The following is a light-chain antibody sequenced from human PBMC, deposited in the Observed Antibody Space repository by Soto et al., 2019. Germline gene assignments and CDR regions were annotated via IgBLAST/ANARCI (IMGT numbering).Light chain of an antibody. CDR2: AND. CDR1: RSNIGGNA. J-gene: IGLJ3*02. V-gene: IGLV1-44*01. Sequence: QSVLTQPPSMSGTPGQRVTISCSGSRSNIGGNAVTWYQQVPGTAPKLLIYANDQRPSGVSDRFSGSKSATSASLAISGLQSEDEGDYYCSAYTARSTLVFGGGTKLTVL. CDR3: SAYTARSTLV.